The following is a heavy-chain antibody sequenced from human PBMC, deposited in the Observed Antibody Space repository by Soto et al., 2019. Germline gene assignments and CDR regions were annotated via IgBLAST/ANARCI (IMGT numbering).Heavy chain of an antibody. CDR3: PRLLGLHYLDF. J-gene: IGHJ4*02. Sequence: QVQLVQSGAEVKKPGASVKVSCKASGYTFTTYAIHWVRQAPGQRLEWMGWINAGNGNTKYSQKCKGRVNIPRDQSANTAYRELSSMIYDNRAVYYCPRLLGLHYLDFGGQGTLVPPPS. CDR1: GYTFTTYA. CDR2: INAGNGNT. V-gene: IGHV1-3*01. D-gene: IGHD7-27*01.